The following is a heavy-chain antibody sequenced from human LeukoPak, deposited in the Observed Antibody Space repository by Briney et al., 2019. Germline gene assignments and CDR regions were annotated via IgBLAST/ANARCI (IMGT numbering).Heavy chain of an antibody. J-gene: IGHJ4*02. CDR1: GFTFSSYA. V-gene: IGHV3-30*04. CDR3: ARENSGWEHFDY. Sequence: GGSLRLSCAASGFTFSSYAIHWVRQAPGKGLEWVAVISYDGSNKYYTDSVKGRFTISRDNSKNTLYLQMNSLRAEDTAVYYCARENSGWEHFDYWGQGTLVTVSS. D-gene: IGHD6-19*01. CDR2: ISYDGSNK.